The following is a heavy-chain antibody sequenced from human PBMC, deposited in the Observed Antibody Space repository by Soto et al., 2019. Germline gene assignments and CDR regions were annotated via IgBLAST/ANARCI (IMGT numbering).Heavy chain of an antibody. J-gene: IGHJ4*02. Sequence: QITLKESGPTLVKPTQTLTLTCTFSGFSLSSTRVAVGWIRQPPGKALEWLALIYWDDDKRYSTFLKSRLTSTKDTSKHQVVLTMTNMDPVDTATYYCAHNVVAGLGYYFDYWGQGTLVTVSS. V-gene: IGHV2-5*02. D-gene: IGHD6-19*01. CDR3: AHNVVAGLGYYFDY. CDR1: GFSLSSTRVA. CDR2: IYWDDDK.